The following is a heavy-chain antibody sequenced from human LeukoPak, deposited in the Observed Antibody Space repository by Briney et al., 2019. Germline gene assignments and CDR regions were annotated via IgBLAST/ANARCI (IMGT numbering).Heavy chain of an antibody. CDR3: AKLGGWYGGFPPPPGY. CDR2: ISGSGGST. CDR1: GFTFSSYA. J-gene: IGHJ4*02. Sequence: GGSLRLSCAASGFTFSSYAMSWVRQAPGKGLEWVSAISGSGGSTYYADPVKGRFTISRDNYKNTLYLQMNSLRAEDTAVYYCAKLGGWYGGFPPPPGYWGQGTLVTVSS. D-gene: IGHD6-19*01. V-gene: IGHV3-23*01.